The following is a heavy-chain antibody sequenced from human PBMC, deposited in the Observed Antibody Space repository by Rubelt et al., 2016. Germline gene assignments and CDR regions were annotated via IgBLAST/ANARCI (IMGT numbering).Heavy chain of an antibody. J-gene: IGHJ4*02. CDR2: INWDDDK. CDR3: ARISRNGYYFDY. Sequence: QITLKESGPTLVKPTQTLTLTCTFSGFSLSTNGVGVGWVRQPPGKALEWLARINWDDDKYYSTSLKTRLTISKDTSKNQVVLTMTNMGPVDTATYYCARISRNGYYFDYWGQGTLVTVSS. V-gene: IGHV2-70*04. CDR1: GFSLSTNGVG. D-gene: IGHD1-1*01.